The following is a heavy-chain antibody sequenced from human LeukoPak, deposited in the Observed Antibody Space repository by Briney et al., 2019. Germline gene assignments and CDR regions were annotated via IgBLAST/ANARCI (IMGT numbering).Heavy chain of an antibody. CDR1: GGSISSYY. J-gene: IGHJ5*02. CDR3: AGCLYCSGGSCHSRYWFDP. CDR2: IYTSGST. V-gene: IGHV4-4*07. D-gene: IGHD2-15*01. Sequence: SETLSLTCTVSGGSISSYYWSWIRQPAGKGLEWIGHIYTSGSTNYNPSLKSRVTMSVDTSKNQFSLKLSSVTAADTAVYYCAGCLYCSGGSCHSRYWFDPWGQGTLVTVSS.